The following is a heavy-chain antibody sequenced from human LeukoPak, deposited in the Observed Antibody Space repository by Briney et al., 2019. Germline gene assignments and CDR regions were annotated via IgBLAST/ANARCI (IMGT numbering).Heavy chain of an antibody. CDR1: GFTFSSYA. CDR2: ILYDGSNK. V-gene: IGHV3-30*04. J-gene: IGHJ4*02. Sequence: GGSLRLSCAASGFTFSSYAMHWVRQAPGKGLEWVAVILYDGSNKYYADSVKGRFTISRDNSKNTLYLQMNSLRAEDTAVYYCARSGGSYHFDYWGQGTLVTVSS. D-gene: IGHD1-26*01. CDR3: ARSGGSYHFDY.